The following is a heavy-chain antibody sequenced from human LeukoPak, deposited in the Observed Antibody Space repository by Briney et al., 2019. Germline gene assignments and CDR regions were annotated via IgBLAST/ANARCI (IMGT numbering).Heavy chain of an antibody. CDR3: AKDARRTFGLSSGLYRGSYYFDY. Sequence: GGSLRLSCAASGFKFNDHAMHWIRQVPGKGLEWVSGISWNSASLGYADSVKGRVTISRDNSKNTLYLQMNSLRAEDTAVYYCAKDARRTFGLSSGLYRGSYYFDYWGQGTLVTVSS. CDR2: ISWNSASL. V-gene: IGHV3-9*01. CDR1: GFKFNDHA. J-gene: IGHJ4*02. D-gene: IGHD6-19*01.